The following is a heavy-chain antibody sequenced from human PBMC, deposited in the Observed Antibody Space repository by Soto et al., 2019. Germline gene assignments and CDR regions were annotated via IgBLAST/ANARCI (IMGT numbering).Heavy chain of an antibody. Sequence: SETLSLTCAVSGYSISSGYYWGWIRQPPGKGLEWIGSIYHSGSTYYNPSLKSRATRAVDTPKNQFSLRLSSVTAADTAVYYCERDRGYDILTGYQGSIWFDPWGQGTLVTVSS. CDR2: IYHSGST. V-gene: IGHV4-38-2*02. D-gene: IGHD3-9*01. J-gene: IGHJ5*02. CDR3: ERDRGYDILTGYQGSIWFDP. CDR1: GYSISSGYY.